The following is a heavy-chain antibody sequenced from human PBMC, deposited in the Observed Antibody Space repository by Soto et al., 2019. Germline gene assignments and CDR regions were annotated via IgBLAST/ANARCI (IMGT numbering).Heavy chain of an antibody. CDR3: AGGYCSSTSCYSRRSYWFDP. CDR2: IIPIFGTA. V-gene: IGHV1-69*13. D-gene: IGHD2-2*02. Sequence: SVKVSCKASGGTFSSYAISWVRQAPGQGLEWMGVIIPIFGTANYAQKFQGRVTITADESTSTAYMELSSLRSEDTAVYYCAGGYCSSTSCYSRRSYWFDPWGQGTLVTVSS. CDR1: GGTFSSYA. J-gene: IGHJ5*02.